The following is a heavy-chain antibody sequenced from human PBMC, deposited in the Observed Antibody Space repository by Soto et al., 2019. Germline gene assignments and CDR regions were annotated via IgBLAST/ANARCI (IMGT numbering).Heavy chain of an antibody. J-gene: IGHJ4*02. CDR3: TTKTTVTSHVL. CDR1: GFTFSNAW. Sequence: EVPLVESGGGLVKPGGSLRLSFAASGFTFSNAWMNWVRQAPGKGLEWVGRIKSKTDGGTTDYAAPVKGRFTISREDSKNTLYLQMNSLKTEDTAVYYCTTKTTVTSHVLWGQGTLVTVSS. CDR2: IKSKTDGGTT. D-gene: IGHD4-17*01. V-gene: IGHV3-15*07.